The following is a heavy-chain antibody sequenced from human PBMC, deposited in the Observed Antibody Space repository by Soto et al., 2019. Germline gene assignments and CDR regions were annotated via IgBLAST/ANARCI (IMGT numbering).Heavy chain of an antibody. CDR3: AREWIAVAGVFDY. CDR1: GFTFSSYS. J-gene: IGHJ4*02. V-gene: IGHV3-48*02. D-gene: IGHD6-19*01. CDR2: ISSSSSTI. Sequence: EVQLVESGGGLVQPGGSLRLSCAASGFTFSSYSMNWVRQAPGKGLEWVSYISSSSSTIYYADSVKGRFTISRANAKNSLYLQRNSLRDEDTAVYYWAREWIAVAGVFDYWGQGTLVTVSS.